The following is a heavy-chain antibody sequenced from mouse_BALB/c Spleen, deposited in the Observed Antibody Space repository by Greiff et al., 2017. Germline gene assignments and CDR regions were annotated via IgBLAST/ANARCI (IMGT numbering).Heavy chain of an antibody. CDR1: GFSLTSYG. CDR2: IWAGGST. CDR3: ARGRSSHYFYS. J-gene: IGHJ2*01. Sequence: QVQLKESGPGLVAPSQSLSITCTVSGFSLTSYGVHWVRQPPGKGLEWLGVIWAGGSTNYNSALMSRLSISKDNSKRQVFLKMNSLQTEDTATYSCARGRSSHYFYSWGPGNTLSVSS. V-gene: IGHV2-9*02.